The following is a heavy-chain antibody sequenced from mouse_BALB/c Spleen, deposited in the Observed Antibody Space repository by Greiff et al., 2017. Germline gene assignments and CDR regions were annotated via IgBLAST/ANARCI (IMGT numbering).Heavy chain of an antibody. J-gene: IGHJ2*01. CDR1: GYSFTGYY. CDR2: INPYNGAT. D-gene: IGHD2-3*01. CDR3: ARADGYFDY. V-gene: IGHV1-31*01. Sequence: VQLQQSGPELVKPGASVKISCKASGYSFTGYYMHWVKQSHVKSLEWIGRINPYNGATSYNQNFKDKASLTVDKSSSTAYMELHSLTSEDSAVYYCARADGYFDYWGQGTTLTVSS.